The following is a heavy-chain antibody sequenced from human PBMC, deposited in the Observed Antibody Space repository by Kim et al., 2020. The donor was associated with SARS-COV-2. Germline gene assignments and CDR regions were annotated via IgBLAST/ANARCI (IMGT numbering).Heavy chain of an antibody. Sequence: GGSLRLSCSASGFTFSSYSMSWVRQAPGKGLEWVSVIYSGGSIAYYAESVKGRFTISRDNSKNTLYLQMNSLRVDDTALYYCAKVYHSDGANWGQGTLVTVSS. CDR1: GFTFSSYS. V-gene: IGHV3-23*03. CDR2: IYSGGSIA. J-gene: IGHJ4*02. D-gene: IGHD2-15*01. CDR3: AKVYHSDGAN.